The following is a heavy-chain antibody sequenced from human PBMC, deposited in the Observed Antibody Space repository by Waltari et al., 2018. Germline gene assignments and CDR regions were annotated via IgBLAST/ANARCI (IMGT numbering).Heavy chain of an antibody. CDR2: INPNSGGT. CDR1: GYTFTGYY. CDR3: AFRCGGDCYRSYYYMDV. V-gene: IGHV1-2*06. D-gene: IGHD2-21*01. Sequence: QVQLVQSGAEVKKPGASVKVSCKASGYTFTGYYMHWVRQAPGQGLEWMGRINPNSGGTNYAQKFQGRVTMTRDTSISTAYMELSRLRSDDTAVYYCAFRCGGDCYRSYYYMDVWGKGTTVTVSS. J-gene: IGHJ6*03.